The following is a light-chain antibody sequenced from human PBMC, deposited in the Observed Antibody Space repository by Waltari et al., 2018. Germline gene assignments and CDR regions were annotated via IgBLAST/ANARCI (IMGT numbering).Light chain of an antibody. J-gene: IGKJ1*01. Sequence: ENVLTQSPGTLSLSPGERATLSCRASQSVSKNYLAWYQQKPGQPPRLLIYTASSRATGIPDRFSSSGSGTDFTLTISVLESEDFAVYYCQQYDNFLWTFGQGTKVEI. CDR3: QQYDNFLWT. CDR1: QSVSKNY. CDR2: TAS. V-gene: IGKV3-20*01.